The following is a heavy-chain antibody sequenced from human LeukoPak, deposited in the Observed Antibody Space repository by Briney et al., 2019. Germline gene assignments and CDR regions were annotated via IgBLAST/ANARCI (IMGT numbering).Heavy chain of an antibody. CDR3: ARGVGDIVATHYYYMDV. J-gene: IGHJ6*03. Sequence: SETLSLTCTVSGGSISSSYWSWIRQPPGKGLEWPGYIYYTGSTNYTPSLKSRVTISLDSSKNQFSLKLSSVTAADTAVYYCARGVGDIVATHYYYMDVWGKGTTVTVSS. D-gene: IGHD5-12*01. CDR2: IYYTGST. V-gene: IGHV4-59*01. CDR1: GGSISSSY.